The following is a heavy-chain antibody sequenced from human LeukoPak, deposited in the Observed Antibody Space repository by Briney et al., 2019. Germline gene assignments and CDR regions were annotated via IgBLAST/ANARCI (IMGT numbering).Heavy chain of an antibody. CDR1: GGSISSSSYY. J-gene: IGHJ6*03. D-gene: IGHD1-26*01. Sequence: SETLSLTCTVSGGSISSSSYYWGWIRQPPGKGLEWIGSIYYSGSTYYNPSLKSRVTISVDTSKNQFSLKLSSVTAADTAVYYCARDSSGSYYDYYYMDVWGKGTTVTVSS. V-gene: IGHV4-39*07. CDR2: IYYSGST. CDR3: ARDSSGSYYDYYYMDV.